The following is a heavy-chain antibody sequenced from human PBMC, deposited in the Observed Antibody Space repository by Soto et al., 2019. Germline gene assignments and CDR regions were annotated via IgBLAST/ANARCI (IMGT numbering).Heavy chain of an antibody. CDR3: AKDRKTNYYGSGSYYGMDV. CDR1: GFTFRSYG. D-gene: IGHD3-10*01. CDR2: ISYDGSNK. J-gene: IGHJ6*02. Sequence: GFTFRSYGMHWVRQAPGKGLEWVAVISYDGSNKYYADSVKGRFTISRDNSKNTLYLQMNSLRAEDTAVYYCAKDRKTNYYGSGSYYGMDVWGQGTTVTVSS. V-gene: IGHV3-30*18.